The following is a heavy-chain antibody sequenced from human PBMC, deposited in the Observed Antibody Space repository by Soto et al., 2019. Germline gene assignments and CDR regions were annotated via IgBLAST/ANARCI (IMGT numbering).Heavy chain of an antibody. Sequence: PGGSLRLSCAVSGFSFSDYAMNWVRQAPGRGREWVSVISDSGGYTKYADSVKGRFTISRDNSRNTLYLQVNSLRAEDTAVYYCAKDAAVGSSAPDAFDIWGQGTLVTVSS. D-gene: IGHD2-2*01. J-gene: IGHJ3*02. CDR2: ISDSGGYT. V-gene: IGHV3-23*01. CDR1: GFSFSDYA. CDR3: AKDAAVGSSAPDAFDI.